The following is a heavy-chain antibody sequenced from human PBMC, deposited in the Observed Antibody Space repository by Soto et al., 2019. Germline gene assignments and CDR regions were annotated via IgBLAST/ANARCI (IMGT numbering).Heavy chain of an antibody. CDR3: ARPQYLPDDVFDA. D-gene: IGHD2-2*01. Sequence: GSLSLSCAGSGFAFPNYWMEWVRQAPGKGLVWVSRINSDGRSASHAVSVKGRFTISRDNAQNPLSVPVSSLGAEDWAGDYRARPQYLPDDVFDAWGRGTLVTVSS. J-gene: IGHJ3*01. CDR1: GFAFPNYW. CDR2: INSDGRSA. V-gene: IGHV3-74*01.